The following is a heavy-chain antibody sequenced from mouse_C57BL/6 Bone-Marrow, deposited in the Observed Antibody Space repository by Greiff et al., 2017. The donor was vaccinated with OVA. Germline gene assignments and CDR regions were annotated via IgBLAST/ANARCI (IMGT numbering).Heavy chain of an antibody. CDR2: ISSGGSYT. Sequence: EVQRVESGGDLVKPGGSLKLSCAASGFTFSSYGMSWVRQTPDKRLEWVATISSGGSYTYYPDSVKGRFTISRDNAKNTLYLQMSSLKSEDTAMYYCARRSTGTEAMDYWGQGTSVTVSS. CDR3: ARRSTGTEAMDY. V-gene: IGHV5-6*01. D-gene: IGHD4-1*01. CDR1: GFTFSSYG. J-gene: IGHJ4*01.